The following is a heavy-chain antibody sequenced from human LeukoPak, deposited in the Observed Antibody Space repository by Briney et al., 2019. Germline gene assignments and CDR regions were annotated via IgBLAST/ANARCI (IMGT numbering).Heavy chain of an antibody. Sequence: GGSLRLSCAASGFTFSNYWMYWVRQGPGKGLVWVSRIKTDGSSTTYADSVKGRFTISRDNAKNTLYLQMNSLRAEDTAVYYCAKEPMIRGYSYGYSYFDYWGQGTLVTVSS. CDR2: IKTDGSST. CDR1: GFTFSNYW. J-gene: IGHJ4*02. V-gene: IGHV3-74*01. CDR3: AKEPMIRGYSYGYSYFDY. D-gene: IGHD5-18*01.